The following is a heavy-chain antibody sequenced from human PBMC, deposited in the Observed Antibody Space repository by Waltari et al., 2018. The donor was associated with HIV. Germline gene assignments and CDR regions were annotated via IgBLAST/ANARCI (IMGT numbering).Heavy chain of an antibody. Sequence: EVQLLESGGGLVQPGGSLRLSCAASGFTFSSYAMRWVRQATGKGLEWVSAISGSGGSTYYADSVKGRFTISRDNSKNTLYLQMNSLRAEDTAVYYCAKPSHSSWYDNDYWGQGTLVTVSS. CDR2: ISGSGGST. V-gene: IGHV3-23*01. CDR1: GFTFSSYA. J-gene: IGHJ4*02. D-gene: IGHD6-13*01. CDR3: AKPSHSSWYDNDY.